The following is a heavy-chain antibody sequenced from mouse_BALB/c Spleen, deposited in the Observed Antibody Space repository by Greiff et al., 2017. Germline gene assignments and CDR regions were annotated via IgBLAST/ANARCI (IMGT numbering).Heavy chain of an antibody. CDR3: ARNGYDAWFAY. CDR2: ISTYYGDA. Sequence: QVQLKESGAELVRPGVSVKISCKGSGYTFTDYAMHWVKQSHAKSLEWIGVISTYYGDASYNQKFKGKATMTVDKSSSTAYMELARLTSEDSAIYYCARNGYDAWFAYWGQGTLVTVSA. D-gene: IGHD2-2*01. J-gene: IGHJ3*01. CDR1: GYTFTDYA. V-gene: IGHV1S137*01.